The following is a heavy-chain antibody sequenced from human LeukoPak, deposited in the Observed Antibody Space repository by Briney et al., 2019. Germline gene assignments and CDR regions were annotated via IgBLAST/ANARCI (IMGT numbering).Heavy chain of an antibody. J-gene: IGHJ4*02. CDR2: IIPIFGTA. Sequence: SVKVSCKASGGTFSSYAISWVRQAPGQGLEWMGGIIPIFGTANYAQKVQGRVTITADESTRTAYMELSSLRSEDTAVYYCARSSSSWGPYYFDYWGQGTLVTVSS. CDR1: GGTFSSYA. CDR3: ARSSSSWGPYYFDY. V-gene: IGHV1-69*01. D-gene: IGHD6-13*01.